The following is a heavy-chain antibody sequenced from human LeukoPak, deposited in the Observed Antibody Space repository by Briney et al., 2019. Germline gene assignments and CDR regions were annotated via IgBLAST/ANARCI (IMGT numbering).Heavy chain of an antibody. CDR2: ISGSGGST. CDR1: GFTFSSHS. J-gene: IGHJ4*02. V-gene: IGHV3-23*01. CDR3: AKSPRGSWYPFDY. D-gene: IGHD6-13*01. Sequence: SGGSLRLSCAASGFTFSSHSMGWVRQAPGKGLEWVAAISGSGGSTYYADSVKGRFTISRDNSKNTLYLQMNSLRAEDTAVYYCAKSPRGSWYPFDYWGQGTLVTVSS.